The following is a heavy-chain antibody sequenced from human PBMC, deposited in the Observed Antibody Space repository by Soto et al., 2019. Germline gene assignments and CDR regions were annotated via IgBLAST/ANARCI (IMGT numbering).Heavy chain of an antibody. J-gene: IGHJ4*02. D-gene: IGHD3-22*01. CDR3: ARYYYDSSGYYSFSVY. CDR1: GFTFSSYS. CDR2: ISISSSYI. Sequence: GGSLRLSCAASGFTFSSYSINWVRQAPGKGLEWVSSISISSSYIYYADSVKGRFTISRDNAKNSLYLQMNSLRAEDTAVYYCARYYYDSSGYYSFSVYWGQGTLVTVSS. V-gene: IGHV3-21*01.